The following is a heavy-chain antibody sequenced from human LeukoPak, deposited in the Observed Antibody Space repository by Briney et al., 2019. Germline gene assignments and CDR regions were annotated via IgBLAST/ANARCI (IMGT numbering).Heavy chain of an antibody. D-gene: IGHD4-17*01. CDR2: INPSGGST. J-gene: IGHJ4*02. CDR1: GYTFTSYY. V-gene: IGHV1-46*01. CDR3: ARDGGHGDYDY. Sequence: ASVKVSCKASGYTFTSYYMHWVRRAPGQGLEWMGIINPSGGSTSYAQKFQGRVTMTRDTSTSTVYMELSSLRSEDTAVYYCARDGGHGDYDYWGQGTLVTVSS.